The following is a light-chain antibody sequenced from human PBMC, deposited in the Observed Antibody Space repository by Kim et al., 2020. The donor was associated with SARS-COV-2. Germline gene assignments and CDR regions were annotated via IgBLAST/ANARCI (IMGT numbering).Light chain of an antibody. J-gene: IGKJ4*01. Sequence: ASVGDRVTITCRASQSISSWLAWYQQKPGKAPKLLIYKASSLESGVPSRISGSGSGTEFTLAISSLQPDDFATYYCQQYKTYPVTFGGGTKVDIK. V-gene: IGKV1-5*03. CDR3: QQYKTYPVT. CDR1: QSISSW. CDR2: KAS.